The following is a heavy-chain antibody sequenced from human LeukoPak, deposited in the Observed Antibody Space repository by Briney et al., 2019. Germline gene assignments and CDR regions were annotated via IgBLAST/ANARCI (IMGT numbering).Heavy chain of an antibody. J-gene: IGHJ4*02. V-gene: IGHV3-49*03. Sequence: PGGSLRLSCTGSGFTFRDYTMTWIRQAPGKGLEWVSFIRKKADGGTPEYAASVKGRFTISRDDSKSIAYLQMNSLKTDDTAVYYCTTDPPTRYWGQRTLVSVSS. CDR2: IRKKADGGTP. D-gene: IGHD1-26*01. CDR1: GFTFRDYT. CDR3: TTDPPTRY.